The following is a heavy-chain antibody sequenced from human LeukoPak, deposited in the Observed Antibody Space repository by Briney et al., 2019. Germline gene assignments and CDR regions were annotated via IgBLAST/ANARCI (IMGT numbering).Heavy chain of an antibody. CDR1: GGSISSGDYY. V-gene: IGHV4-30-4*01. D-gene: IGHD2/OR15-2a*01. Sequence: SQTLSLTCTVSGGSISSGDYYWSWIRQPPGKGLEWIGYIYYSGSTYYNPSLKSRVTISVDTCKNQFSLKLSSVTAADTAVYYCARGGMTFHNWFDPWGQGTLVTVSS. J-gene: IGHJ5*02. CDR3: ARGGMTFHNWFDP. CDR2: IYYSGST.